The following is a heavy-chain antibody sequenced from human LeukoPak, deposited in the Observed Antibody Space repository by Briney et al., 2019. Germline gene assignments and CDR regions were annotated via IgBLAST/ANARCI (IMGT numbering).Heavy chain of an antibody. J-gene: IGHJ6*03. CDR3: ARDYYGSGSYRYYYMDV. D-gene: IGHD3-10*01. CDR2: ISAYNGNT. Sequence: ASVKVSCKASGYTFTSYGISWERQAPGQGLEWMGWISAYNGNTNYAQKLQGRVTLTRDMATSTDYLELSSLRSEDTAVYYCARDYYGSGSYRYYYMDVWGKGTTVTVSS. V-gene: IGHV1-18*01. CDR1: GYTFTSYG.